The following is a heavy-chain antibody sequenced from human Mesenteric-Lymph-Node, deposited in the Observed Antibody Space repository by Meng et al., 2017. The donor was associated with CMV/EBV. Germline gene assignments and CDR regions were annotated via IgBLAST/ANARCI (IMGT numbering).Heavy chain of an antibody. V-gene: IGHV1-46*01. CDR3: ARDGGQVRRLDWFDP. CDR2: INPSADTR. D-gene: IGHD3-9*01. J-gene: IGHJ5*02. CDR1: GYTFTRHY. Sequence: ASVKVSCKASGYTFTRHYVHWVRQAPGQGLEWMGVINPSADTRGYTQKGFAQKFQGRITLTRDTSTSTVYMELGSLTSEDTAIYYCARDGGQVRRLDWFDPWGQGTLVTVSS.